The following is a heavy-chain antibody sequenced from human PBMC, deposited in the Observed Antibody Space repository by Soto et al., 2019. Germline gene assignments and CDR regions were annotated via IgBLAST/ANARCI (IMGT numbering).Heavy chain of an antibody. V-gene: IGHV4-31*03. D-gene: IGHD2-2*01. CDR2: IYYSGST. J-gene: IGHJ6*02. Sequence: QVQLQESGPGLVKPSQTLSLTCTVSGGSISSGGYYWSWIRQHPGKGLEWIGYIYYSGSTYYNPSLKSRVTIPVDTSKNQFSLKLSSVTAADTAVYYCARGGWGVVLVPAAIMKYYYYGMDVWGQGTTVTVSS. CDR3: ARGGWGVVLVPAAIMKYYYYGMDV. CDR1: GGSISSGGYY.